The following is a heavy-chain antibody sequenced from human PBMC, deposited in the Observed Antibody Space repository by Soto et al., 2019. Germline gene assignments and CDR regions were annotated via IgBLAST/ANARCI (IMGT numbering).Heavy chain of an antibody. V-gene: IGHV3-13*04. CDR2: IGTAGDT. Sequence: EVQLVESGGGLVQPGGSLRLSCAASGFTFSSYDMHWVRQATGKGLEWVSAIGTAGDTYYPGSVKGRFTISRENAKNSMYLQMNSLRAGDTAVYYSARGSMVRGVISPQRFDPWGQGTLVTVSS. CDR3: ARGSMVRGVISPQRFDP. D-gene: IGHD3-10*01. J-gene: IGHJ5*02. CDR1: GFTFSSYD.